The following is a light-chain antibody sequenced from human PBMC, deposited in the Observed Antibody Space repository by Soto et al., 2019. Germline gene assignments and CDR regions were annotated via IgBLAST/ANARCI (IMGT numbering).Light chain of an antibody. CDR2: DAS. CDR1: QSVNNY. CDR3: QQYGSSSYT. V-gene: IGKV3-20*01. J-gene: IGKJ2*01. Sequence: EIVLTQSPATLSLSPGERATLSCRASQSVNNYLAWYQQKPGQAPRLLIYDASNRATGIPDRFSGSGSGTDFTLTISRLEPEDFAVYYCQQYGSSSYTFGQGTQLEIK.